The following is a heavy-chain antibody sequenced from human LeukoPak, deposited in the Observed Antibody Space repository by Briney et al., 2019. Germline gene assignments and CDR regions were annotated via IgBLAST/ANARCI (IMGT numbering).Heavy chain of an antibody. V-gene: IGHV1-18*01. J-gene: IGHJ3*02. CDR2: ISAYNGNT. CDR1: GGTFSSYA. CDR3: ARGRDSSGYIDAFDI. Sequence: ASVKVSCKASGGTFSSYAISWVRQAPGQGLEWMGWISAYNGNTNYAQKLQGRVTMTTDTSTSTAYMELRSLRSDDTAVYYCARGRDSSGYIDAFDIWGQGTMVTVSS. D-gene: IGHD3-22*01.